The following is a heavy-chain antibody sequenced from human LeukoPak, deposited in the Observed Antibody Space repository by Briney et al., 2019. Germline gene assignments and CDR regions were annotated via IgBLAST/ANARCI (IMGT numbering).Heavy chain of an antibody. Sequence: PGGSLRLSCAASGFTFDDYGMIWVRQAPGKGLEWVSGVNWNGGSTGYADSVKGRFTISRDNAKNSLYLQMNSLRAEDTALYYCARAISGTYQAPFDYWGQGTLVTVSS. J-gene: IGHJ4*02. V-gene: IGHV3-20*04. D-gene: IGHD1-26*01. CDR2: VNWNGGST. CDR1: GFTFDDYG. CDR3: ARAISGTYQAPFDY.